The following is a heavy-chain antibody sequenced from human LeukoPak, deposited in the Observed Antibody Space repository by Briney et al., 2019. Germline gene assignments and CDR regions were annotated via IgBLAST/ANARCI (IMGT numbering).Heavy chain of an antibody. CDR1: GGSISSSSYY. CDR2: IYYSGGS. J-gene: IGHJ3*02. V-gene: IGHV4-61*05. CDR3: ARSITAGAAFDI. D-gene: IGHD3-10*01. Sequence: PSETLSLTCTVSGGSISSSSYYWGWIRQPPGKGLEWIGYIYYSGGSNYNPSLKSRITISVDTSKNQFSLKLSSVTAADTAVYYCARSITAGAAFDIWGQGTMVTVSS.